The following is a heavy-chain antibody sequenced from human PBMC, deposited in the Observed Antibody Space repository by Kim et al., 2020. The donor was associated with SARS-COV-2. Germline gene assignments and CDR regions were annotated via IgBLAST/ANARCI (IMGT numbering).Heavy chain of an antibody. J-gene: IGHJ4*02. CDR3: ARHCSGGSCYSDDDY. V-gene: IGHV4-39*01. D-gene: IGHD2-15*01. Sequence: PSRKSRVTISVDTSKNQFSLKRSSVTAADTAVYYCARHCSGGSCYSDDDYWGQGTLVTVSS.